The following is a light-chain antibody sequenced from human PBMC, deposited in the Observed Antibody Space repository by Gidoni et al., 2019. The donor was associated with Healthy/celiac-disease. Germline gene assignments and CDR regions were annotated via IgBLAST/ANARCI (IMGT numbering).Light chain of an antibody. Sequence: IVLTQSPGTLSLSPGERATLSCRASQSVSSSYLAWYQQKPGQAPRLLIYGASSRATGIPDRFSGSGSGTDLTLTISRLEPEDFAVYYCQQYGSSPSITFGQGTRLEIK. J-gene: IGKJ5*01. CDR3: QQYGSSPSIT. V-gene: IGKV3-20*01. CDR1: QSVSSSY. CDR2: GAS.